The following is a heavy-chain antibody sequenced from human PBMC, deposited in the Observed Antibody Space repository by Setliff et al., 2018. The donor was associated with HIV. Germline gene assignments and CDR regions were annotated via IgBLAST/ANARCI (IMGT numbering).Heavy chain of an antibody. CDR1: GSTLSNTY. D-gene: IGHD6-19*01. CDR3: ARVLPYNSALDK. J-gene: IGHJ4*02. Sequence: PGVSLRLSCAASGSTLSNTYMAWVRQAPGKRPEWVSTLYGSGDTYHADSVKGRFTLSRDTSKNTMFLQMNSLRHEDTALYYCARVLPYNSALDKWGQGTLVTVSS. V-gene: IGHV3-66*02. CDR2: LYGSGDT.